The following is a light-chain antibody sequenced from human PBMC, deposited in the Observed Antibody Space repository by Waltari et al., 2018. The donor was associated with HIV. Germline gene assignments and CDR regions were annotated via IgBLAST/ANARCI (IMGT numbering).Light chain of an antibody. CDR2: GAS. Sequence: EVVLTQSPDLLSLSPGQSATLFCRASQRVRSGHLAWYQQKSGQPPRLLIYGASSRAAGIPDRFSGSGSGTDFTLIINRLEHEDFAVYYCQKYGTSERYTFGQGTKLEIK. V-gene: IGKV3-20*01. CDR3: QKYGTSERYT. CDR1: QRVRSGH. J-gene: IGKJ2*01.